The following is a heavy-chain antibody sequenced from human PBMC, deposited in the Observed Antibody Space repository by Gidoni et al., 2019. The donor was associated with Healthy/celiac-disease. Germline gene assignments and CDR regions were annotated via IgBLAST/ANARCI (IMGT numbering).Heavy chain of an antibody. CDR1: GFTFSSYA. D-gene: IGHD1-26*01. J-gene: IGHJ5*02. Sequence: QVQLVESGGGVVQPGRSLRLSCAASGFTFSSYAMHWVRQAPGKGLEWVAVISYDGSNKYYADSVKGRFTISRDNSKNTLYLQMNSLRAEDTAVYYCARDHSGWFDPWGQGTLVTVSS. CDR2: ISYDGSNK. V-gene: IGHV3-30*04. CDR3: ARDHSGWFDP.